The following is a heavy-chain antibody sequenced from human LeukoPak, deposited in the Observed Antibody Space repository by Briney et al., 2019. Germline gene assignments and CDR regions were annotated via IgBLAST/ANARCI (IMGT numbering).Heavy chain of an antibody. Sequence: GGSLRLSCAASGFTFSSYAMSWVRQAPGKGLEWVSAISGSGGSTYYADSVKGRFTISRDNSKNTLYLQMNSLRAEDTAVYYCAKVDDEVYCSSTSCYRTRLSFAYRGQGTLVTASS. J-gene: IGHJ4*02. V-gene: IGHV3-23*01. CDR1: GFTFSSYA. CDR2: ISGSGGST. D-gene: IGHD2-2*01. CDR3: AKVDDEVYCSSTSCYRTRLSFAY.